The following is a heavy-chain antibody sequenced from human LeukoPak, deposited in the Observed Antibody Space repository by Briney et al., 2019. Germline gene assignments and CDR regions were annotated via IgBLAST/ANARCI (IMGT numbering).Heavy chain of an antibody. CDR2: ISGSGGST. CDR3: AKGVKQQQSFIDY. CDR1: GFTFSSYA. Sequence: GGSLRLSCAASGFTFSSYAMSWVRQAPGKGPEWVSAISGSGGSTYYADSVKGRFTISRDNSKNTLYLQMNSLRAEDTAVYYCAKGVKQQQSFIDYWGQGTLVTVSS. V-gene: IGHV3-23*01. D-gene: IGHD6-13*01. J-gene: IGHJ4*02.